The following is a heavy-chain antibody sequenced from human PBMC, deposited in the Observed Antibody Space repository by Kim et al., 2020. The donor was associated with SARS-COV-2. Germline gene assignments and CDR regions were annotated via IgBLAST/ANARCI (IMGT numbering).Heavy chain of an antibody. CDR3: ARDKGRGYYGSGSPSWFDP. V-gene: IGHV1-46*01. J-gene: IGHJ5*02. D-gene: IGHD3-10*01. CDR2: INPSGGST. CDR1: GYTFTSYY. Sequence: ASVKVSCKASGYTFTSYYMHWVRQAPGQGLEWMGIINPSGGSTSYAQKFQGRVTMTRDTSTSTVYMELSSLRSEDTAVYYCARDKGRGYYGSGSPSWFDPWGQGTLVTVSS.